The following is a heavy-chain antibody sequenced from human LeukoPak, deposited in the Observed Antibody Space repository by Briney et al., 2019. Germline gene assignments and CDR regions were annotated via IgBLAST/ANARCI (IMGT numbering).Heavy chain of an antibody. CDR1: GGSIRSYY. CDR3: AGLMYSSSSCYFDL. V-gene: IGHV4-4*07. J-gene: IGHJ2*01. CDR2: FHSSVST. Sequence: SETLSLTCSVSGGSIRSYYWSWIRQPAGKGLEWIGRFHSSVSTIYNPSLNSRVTMSVDTSKNLFFLNLTSVTAADTAVYYCAGLMYSSSSCYFDLWGRGTLVTVSS. D-gene: IGHD6-6*01.